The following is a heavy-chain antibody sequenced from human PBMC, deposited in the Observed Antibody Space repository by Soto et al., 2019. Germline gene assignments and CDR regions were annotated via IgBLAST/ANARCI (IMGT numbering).Heavy chain of an antibody. V-gene: IGHV4-4*02. Sequence: SETLSLTCAVSGGSISSSNWWSWVRQPPGKGLEWIGEIYHSGSTNYNPSLKSRVTISVDKSKNQFSLKLSSVTAADTAVYYCAKIRFLESMGAFDIWGQGTMVTVSS. J-gene: IGHJ3*02. D-gene: IGHD3-3*01. CDR2: IYHSGST. CDR3: AKIRFLESMGAFDI. CDR1: GGSISSSNW.